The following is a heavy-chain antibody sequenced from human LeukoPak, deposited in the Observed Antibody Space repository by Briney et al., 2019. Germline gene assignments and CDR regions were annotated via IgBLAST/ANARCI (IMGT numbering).Heavy chain of an antibody. CDR2: IIPIFGTA. CDR3: ARDHHDKYSSAEI. J-gene: IGHJ3*02. Sequence: SVKVSCKASGGTFSSYAISWVRQAPGQGLEWMGGIIPIFGTANYAQKFQGRVTITADESTSTAYMELSSLRSEDTAVYYCARDHHDKYSSAEIWGQGTMVTVSS. CDR1: GGTFSSYA. V-gene: IGHV1-69*01. D-gene: IGHD6-19*01.